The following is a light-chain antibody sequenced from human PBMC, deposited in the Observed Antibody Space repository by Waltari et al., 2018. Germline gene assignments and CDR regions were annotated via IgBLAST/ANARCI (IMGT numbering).Light chain of an antibody. CDR2: WAS. CDR1: QSVLYSPNNQNY. Sequence: DIVMHQSPDYLAVSLGERATINCKSRQSVLYSPNNQNYLTWFQQKPGQPPKLLIYWASTRESGVPDRFSGSGSGTDFTLTISRMQAEDVAVYYCQQYYSLPYTFGQGTKLEIK. J-gene: IGKJ2*01. V-gene: IGKV4-1*01. CDR3: QQYYSLPYT.